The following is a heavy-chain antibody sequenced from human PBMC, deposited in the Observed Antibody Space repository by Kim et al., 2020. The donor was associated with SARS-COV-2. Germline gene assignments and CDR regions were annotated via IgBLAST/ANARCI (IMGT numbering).Heavy chain of an antibody. J-gene: IGHJ4*02. D-gene: IGHD1-1*01. CDR3: AGPASTTSGFFDY. V-gene: IGHV3-30*01. Sequence: YVESVRGRFTSSRDNTQNTLYLQITSLRADDTAVYYCAGPASTTSGFFDYWGQGTLVTVSS.